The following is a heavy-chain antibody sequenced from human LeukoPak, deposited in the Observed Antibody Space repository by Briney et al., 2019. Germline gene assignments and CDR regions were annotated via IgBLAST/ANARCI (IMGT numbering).Heavy chain of an antibody. D-gene: IGHD4-23*01. CDR3: ARMTTVVTPEFDY. Sequence: SETLSLTCAVYGGSFSGYYWSWIRQPPGKGLEWIGEINHSGSTNYNPSLKSRVTISVDTSKNQFSLKLSSVTAADTAVYYCARMTTVVTPEFDYWGQGTLVTVSS. CDR2: INHSGST. J-gene: IGHJ4*02. V-gene: IGHV4-34*01. CDR1: GGSFSGYY.